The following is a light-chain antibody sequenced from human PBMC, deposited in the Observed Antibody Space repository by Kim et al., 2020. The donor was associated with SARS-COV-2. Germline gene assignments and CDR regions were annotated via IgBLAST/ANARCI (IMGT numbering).Light chain of an antibody. CDR2: GAS. Sequence: SPGERATLPCRASQSVSSSYLAWYQQKPGQAPRLLIYGASSRATGIPDRFSGSGSGTDFTLTISRLEPEDFAVYYCQQYGSSPLTFGQGTRLEIK. J-gene: IGKJ5*01. CDR1: QSVSSSY. V-gene: IGKV3-20*01. CDR3: QQYGSSPLT.